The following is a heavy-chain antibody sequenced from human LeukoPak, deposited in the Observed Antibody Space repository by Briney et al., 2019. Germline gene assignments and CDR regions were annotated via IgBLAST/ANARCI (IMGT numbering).Heavy chain of an antibody. CDR3: ARGSRITMIVRGSWFDP. CDR2: INHSGST. V-gene: IGHV4-34*01. J-gene: IGHJ5*02. CDR1: GGSFSGYY. Sequence: SETLSLTCAVYGGSFSGYYWSWIRQPPGKGLEWIGEINHSGSTNYNPSLKSRVTISVDTSKNQFSLKLGSVTAADTAVYYCARGSRITMIVRGSWFDPWGQGTLVTVSS. D-gene: IGHD3-22*01.